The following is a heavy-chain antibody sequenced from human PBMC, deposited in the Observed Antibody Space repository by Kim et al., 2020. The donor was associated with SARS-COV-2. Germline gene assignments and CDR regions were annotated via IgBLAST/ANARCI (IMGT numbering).Heavy chain of an antibody. Sequence: YSNPSPKSRVTISVDPSKNQFSLQLSSVTAADTAVYYCARAMVRGVYFDYWGQGTLVTVSS. V-gene: IGHV4-30-2*05. J-gene: IGHJ4*02. D-gene: IGHD3-10*01. CDR3: ARAMVRGVYFDY.